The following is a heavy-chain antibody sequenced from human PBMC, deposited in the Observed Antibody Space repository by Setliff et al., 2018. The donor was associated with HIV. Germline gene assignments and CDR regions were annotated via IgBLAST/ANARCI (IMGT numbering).Heavy chain of an antibody. J-gene: IGHJ5*02. Sequence: PSETLSLTCTVSGGSISSSSYYWGWIRQPPGKGLEWIGSIYYSGSTYYNPSLKSRVTISVDTSKNQFSLKLSSVTAADQGVYYCARVPVAGANWFDPWGLGTLVTVSS. V-gene: IGHV4-39*01. CDR2: IYYSGST. CDR3: ARVPVAGANWFDP. D-gene: IGHD2-21*01. CDR1: GGSISSSSYY.